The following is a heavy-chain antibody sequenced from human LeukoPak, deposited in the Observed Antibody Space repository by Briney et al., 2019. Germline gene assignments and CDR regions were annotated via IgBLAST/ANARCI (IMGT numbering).Heavy chain of an antibody. J-gene: IGHJ3*02. Sequence: GGSLRLSCAASGFTFTNYWMTWVRQAPGKGLEWVAHIKRDGSEKYYVDSVKGRFTISRDNAKNSLYLQMNCLRAADTAVYYCARATAMVTPDTFDIWGQGTMVTVSS. CDR2: IKRDGSEK. CDR1: GFTFTNYW. V-gene: IGHV3-7*01. D-gene: IGHD5-18*01. CDR3: ARATAMVTPDTFDI.